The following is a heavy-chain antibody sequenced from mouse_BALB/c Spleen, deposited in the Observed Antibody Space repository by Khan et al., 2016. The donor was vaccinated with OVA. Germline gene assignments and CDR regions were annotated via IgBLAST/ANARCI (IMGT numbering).Heavy chain of an antibody. J-gene: IGHJ2*01. D-gene: IGHD3-2*02. CDR2: IYPGIGNS. CDR1: GYIFTSYW. CDR3: AREEALYHFDH. V-gene: IGHV1S132*01. Sequence: QVQLQQSGAGLVRPGASVKLSCKTSGYIFTSYWIHWLKQRSGQGLEWIARIYPGIGNSYYNEKFKDKATLTADKSSSTAYLQLSSLQSEDSDVYVCAREEALYHFDHWGQGTTLTVSS.